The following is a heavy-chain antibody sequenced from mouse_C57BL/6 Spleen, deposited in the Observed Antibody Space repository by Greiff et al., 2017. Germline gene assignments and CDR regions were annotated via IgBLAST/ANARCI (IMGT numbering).Heavy chain of an antibody. V-gene: IGHV1-69*01. Sequence: VQLQQSGAELVMPGASVKLSCKASGYTFTSYWMHWVKQRPGQGLEWIGEIDPSDSYTNYNQKFKGKSTLTVDKSSSTAYMQLSSLTSEDSAVYYCARSSKTGNYDAWFAYWGQGTLVTVSA. CDR3: ARSSKTGNYDAWFAY. CDR2: IDPSDSYT. CDR1: GYTFTSYW. J-gene: IGHJ3*01. D-gene: IGHD2-1*01.